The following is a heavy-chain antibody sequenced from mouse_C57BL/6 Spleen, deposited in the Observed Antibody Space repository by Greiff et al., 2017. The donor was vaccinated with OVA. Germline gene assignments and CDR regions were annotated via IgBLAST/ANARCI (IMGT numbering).Heavy chain of an antibody. CDR1: GYTFTSYW. Sequence: QVHVKQPGAELVKPGASVKLSCKASGYTFTSYWMHWVKQRPGQGLEWIGMIHPNSGSTNYNEKFKSKATLTVDKSSSTAYMQLSSLTSEDSAVYYCARSGDGYYLFAYWGQGTLVTVSA. J-gene: IGHJ3*01. CDR3: ARSGDGYYLFAY. CDR2: IHPNSGST. D-gene: IGHD2-3*01. V-gene: IGHV1-64*01.